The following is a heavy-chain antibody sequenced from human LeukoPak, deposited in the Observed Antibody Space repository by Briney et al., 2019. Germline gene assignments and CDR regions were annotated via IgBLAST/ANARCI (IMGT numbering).Heavy chain of an antibody. J-gene: IGHJ4*02. D-gene: IGHD3-3*01. V-gene: IGHV4-39*01. CDR3: ARTYYDFWSGYFDY. CDR2: IYYSGST. CDR1: GGSISSSSYY. Sequence: SETLSLTCTVSGGSISSSSYYWGWIRQPPGKGLEWIGSIYYSGSTYYNPSLKSRVTISVETSKNQFSLKLSSVTAADTAVYYCARTYYDFWSGYFDYWGQGTLVTVSS.